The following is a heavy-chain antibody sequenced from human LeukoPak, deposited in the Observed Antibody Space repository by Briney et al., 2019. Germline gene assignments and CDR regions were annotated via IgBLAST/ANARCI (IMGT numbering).Heavy chain of an antibody. J-gene: IGHJ3*02. CDR2: INPNSGDT. Sequence: ASVKVSCKASGYTFTGDYMHWGRQAPGQGREWRGGINPNSGDTNFAQKFQGWVTTTRDTSISTAYMELRRLKSDDTAVYYCARDLRFGESDSFDIWGQGPMVTVSS. V-gene: IGHV1-2*04. D-gene: IGHD3-10*01. CDR3: ARDLRFGESDSFDI. CDR1: GYTFTGDY.